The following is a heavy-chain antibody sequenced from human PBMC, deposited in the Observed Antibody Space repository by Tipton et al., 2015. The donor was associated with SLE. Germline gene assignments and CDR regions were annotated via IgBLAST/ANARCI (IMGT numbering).Heavy chain of an antibody. Sequence: TLSLTCAVYGGSFSGYYWSWIRQPPGKGLEWIGEINHSGSTNYNPSLKSRVTISVDTSKNQFSLRLSSVTAADTALYYCARSGGTGQTTVTYDAFDIWGHGTVVSGSS. V-gene: IGHV4-34*01. CDR3: ARSGGTGQTTVTYDAFDI. CDR1: GGSFSGYY. CDR2: INHSGST. J-gene: IGHJ3*02. D-gene: IGHD4-17*01.